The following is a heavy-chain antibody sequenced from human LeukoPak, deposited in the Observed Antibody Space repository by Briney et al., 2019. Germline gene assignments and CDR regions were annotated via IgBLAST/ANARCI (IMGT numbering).Heavy chain of an antibody. J-gene: IGHJ6*02. V-gene: IGHV4-39*07. CDR1: GGSISSSSYY. Sequence: SETLSLTCTVSGGSISSSSYYWGWIRQPPGKGLEWIGSIYYSGSTYYNPSLKSRVTISVDTSKNQFSLKLSSVTAADTAVYYCARFVRDYYYGMDVWGQGTTVTVSS. CDR2: IYYSGST. CDR3: ARFVRDYYYGMDV.